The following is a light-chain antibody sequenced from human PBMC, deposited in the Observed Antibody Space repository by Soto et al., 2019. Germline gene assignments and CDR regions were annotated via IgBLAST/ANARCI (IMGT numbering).Light chain of an antibody. J-gene: IGLJ1*01. CDR3: CSFAGSYYV. V-gene: IGLV2-11*01. CDR2: EVN. Sequence: QSVLTQPRSVSGSPGQSVAISCTGTSRDIEAYDYVSWYQQHPGKAPNLIISEVNKRPSGVSYRFSGSKSGNTASLTISGLQGEDEADYYCCSFAGSYYVFGTGTKVTVL. CDR1: SRDIEAYDY.